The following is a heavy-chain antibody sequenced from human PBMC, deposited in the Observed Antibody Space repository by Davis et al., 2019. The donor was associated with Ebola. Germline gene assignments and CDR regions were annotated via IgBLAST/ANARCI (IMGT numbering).Heavy chain of an antibody. V-gene: IGHV3-13*01. D-gene: IGHD2-21*01. Sequence: GESLKISCAASGFTFRSYDMHWVRQATGKGLEWVSAIGAAGDTYYPGSVQGRFTISRENAKNSLYLQMNSLRAGDTAVYYCARALFGASAFDIWGQGTMVTASS. CDR3: ARALFGASAFDI. CDR1: GFTFRSYD. CDR2: IGAAGDT. J-gene: IGHJ3*02.